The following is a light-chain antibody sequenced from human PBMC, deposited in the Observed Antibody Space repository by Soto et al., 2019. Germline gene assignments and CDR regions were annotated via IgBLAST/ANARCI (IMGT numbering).Light chain of an antibody. CDR2: KAS. Sequence: DIQMTQSPSTLSASVGDRVTITCRASQSISSWLAWYQQKPGKAPKLLIYKASDLESGVPSRFSGSGSGTEFTLTISCLQPDDFATYYCQQYSSFSYTFGQGTKLEIK. V-gene: IGKV1-5*03. CDR1: QSISSW. J-gene: IGKJ2*01. CDR3: QQYSSFSYT.